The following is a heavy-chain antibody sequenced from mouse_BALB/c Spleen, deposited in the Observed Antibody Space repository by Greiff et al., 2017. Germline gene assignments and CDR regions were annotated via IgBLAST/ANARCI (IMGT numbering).Heavy chain of an antibody. D-gene: IGHD1-1*01. CDR1: GYAFTNYW. J-gene: IGHJ4*01. Sequence: QVQLQQSGAELVRPGTSVKISCKASGYAFTNYWLGWVKQRPGHGLEWIGDIYPGSGNTYYNEKFKGKATLTADKSSSTAYMQLSSLTSEDSAVYFCASSYRDYAMDYWGQGTSVTVSS. CDR3: ASSYRDYAMDY. V-gene: IGHV1-63*01. CDR2: IYPGSGNT.